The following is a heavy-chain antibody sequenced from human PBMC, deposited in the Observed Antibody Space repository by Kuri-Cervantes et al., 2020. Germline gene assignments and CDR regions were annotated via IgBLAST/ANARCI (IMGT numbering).Heavy chain of an antibody. CDR3: ARSNLGGWFDP. Sequence: GSLRLSCNVSGGSISSYFWSWIRQPAGKGLEWIGRIYTSGTTNYNPSLKSRVTISVDTSKNQFSLKLSSVTAADTAVYYCARSNLGGWFDPWGQGTLVTVSS. V-gene: IGHV4-4*07. D-gene: IGHD3-16*01. CDR2: IYTSGTT. J-gene: IGHJ5*02. CDR1: GGSISSYF.